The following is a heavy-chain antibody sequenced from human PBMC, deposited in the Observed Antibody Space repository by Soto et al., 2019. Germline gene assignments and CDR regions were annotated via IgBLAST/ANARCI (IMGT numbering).Heavy chain of an antibody. CDR3: ARVVLGYCSSTSCYADSYYGMDV. CDR1: GGTFSSYA. CDR2: IIPIFGTA. J-gene: IGHJ6*02. D-gene: IGHD2-2*01. V-gene: IGHV1-69*13. Sequence: SVKVSCKASGGTFSSYAISWVRQAPGQGLEWMGGIIPIFGTANYAQKFQGRVTITADESTSTAYMELSSLRSEDTAVYYCARVVLGYCSSTSCYADSYYGMDVWGQGTTVTVSS.